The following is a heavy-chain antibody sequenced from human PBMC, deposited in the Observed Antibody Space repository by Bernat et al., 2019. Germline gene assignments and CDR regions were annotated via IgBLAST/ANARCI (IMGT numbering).Heavy chain of an antibody. V-gene: IGHV3-30-3*01. D-gene: IGHD5-12*01. CDR2: ISDDGNKK. J-gene: IGHJ6*02. CDR1: GFTFSSYP. Sequence: QVQVVESGGGVVQPGRSLRLSCAAPGFTFSSYPIHWVRQAPGKGLEWVAVISDDGNKKNYADSVKGRFTISRDNSKNTLYLQMNSLRAEDTAVYYCARDTTSQTLGANGMDVWGQGTTVTVSS. CDR3: ARDTTSQTLGANGMDV.